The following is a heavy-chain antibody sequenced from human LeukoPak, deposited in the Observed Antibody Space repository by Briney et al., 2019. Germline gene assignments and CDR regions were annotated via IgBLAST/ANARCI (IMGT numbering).Heavy chain of an antibody. D-gene: IGHD6-13*01. CDR1: GYSISSGYY. V-gene: IGHV4-38-2*02. J-gene: IGHJ1*01. CDR2: IHHSGST. CDR3: ARVAAGIGFFQH. Sequence: SETLSLTCTVSGYSISSGYYWGWIRQPPGKGLEWIGSIHHSGSTYYNPSLKSRVTISVDTSKNQLSLKLSSVTAADTAVYYCARVAAGIGFFQHWGQGTLVTVSS.